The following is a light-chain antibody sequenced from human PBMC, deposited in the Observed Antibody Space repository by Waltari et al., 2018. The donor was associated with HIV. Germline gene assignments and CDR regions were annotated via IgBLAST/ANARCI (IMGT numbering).Light chain of an antibody. CDR3: QQYGTSPPYT. J-gene: IGKJ2*01. V-gene: IGKV3-20*01. Sequence: EVVLPQSPGTLSLSPGERATLSCRASQSVSSRHLAWYQQKPGQAPRLLIYGTSNRATGIPDRFSGSGSGTDFTLTISRLEPGDFAVYFCQQYGTSPPYTFGQGTKLEIK. CDR1: QSVSSRH. CDR2: GTS.